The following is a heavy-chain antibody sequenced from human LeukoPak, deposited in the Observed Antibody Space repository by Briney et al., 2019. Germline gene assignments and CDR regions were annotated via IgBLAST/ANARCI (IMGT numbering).Heavy chain of an antibody. CDR1: GFTFSSYW. Sequence: GGSLRLSCAASGFTFSSYWMHWVRQAPGKGLVWVSRINSDGSSTSYADSVKGRFTISRDNAKNSLYLQMSSLRVEDTAVFYCVRAWGGGSYSDAFDIWGQGTMVTVSS. D-gene: IGHD1-26*01. CDR2: INSDGSST. J-gene: IGHJ3*02. CDR3: VRAWGGGSYSDAFDI. V-gene: IGHV3-74*01.